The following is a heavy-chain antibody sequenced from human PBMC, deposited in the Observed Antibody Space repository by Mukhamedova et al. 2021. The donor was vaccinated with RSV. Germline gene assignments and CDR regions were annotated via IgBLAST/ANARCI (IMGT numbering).Heavy chain of an antibody. V-gene: IGHV1-8*01. CDR3: ARVDYYDSRGNWLDP. D-gene: IGHD3-22*01. CDR2: INPNNGNA. J-gene: IGHJ5*02. Sequence: VRQATGQGLEWMGWINPNNGNAGYAPKFQGRVTMTRNTSASTVYMEISSLRSEDTAIYYCARVDYYDSRGNWLDPWGQGTLVTV.